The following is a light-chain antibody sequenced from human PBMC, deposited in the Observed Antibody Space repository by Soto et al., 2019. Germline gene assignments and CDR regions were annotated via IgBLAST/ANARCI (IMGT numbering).Light chain of an antibody. CDR2: EVS. CDR1: SSNIGSNT. Sequence: QSVLTQPPSASGTPGQRVTISCSRSSSNIGSNTVNWYQQHPGKAPKLIIYEVSYRPSGISNRFSGSKSGSTASLTISGLQAEDEADYYCSSYTSSTNYVFGTGTKVTVL. CDR3: SSYTSSTNYV. J-gene: IGLJ1*01. V-gene: IGLV2-14*01.